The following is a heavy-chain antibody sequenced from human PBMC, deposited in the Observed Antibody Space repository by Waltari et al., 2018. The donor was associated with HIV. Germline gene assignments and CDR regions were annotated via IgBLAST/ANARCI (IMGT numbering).Heavy chain of an antibody. CDR1: GFTFSSYA. Sequence: EVQLLESGGGLVQPGGSLRLSCAASGFTFSSYAMSWVRQAPGKGLEWVSAISGSGGGTYYADSVNGRFNISRDNSKSTLFLQKNSLRAVDTAVYYCSKDRLGAYSGRPQDIWGQGTMVTVSS. D-gene: IGHD1-26*01. CDR2: ISGSGGGT. V-gene: IGHV3-23*01. CDR3: SKDRLGAYSGRPQDI. J-gene: IGHJ3*02.